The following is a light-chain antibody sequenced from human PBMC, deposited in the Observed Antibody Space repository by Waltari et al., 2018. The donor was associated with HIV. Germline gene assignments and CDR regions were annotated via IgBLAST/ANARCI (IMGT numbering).Light chain of an antibody. Sequence: QSALTQPASVSGSPGQSITISCTGTSSDVGGHNYVSWYQQHAGRAPKLMIYDVSKRPSGVSDRFSGSKSGNTASLTISGLQAEDEADYHCSSYTNNSTYVFGTGTKVTVL. J-gene: IGLJ1*01. CDR1: SSDVGGHNY. CDR3: SSYTNNSTYV. V-gene: IGLV2-14*01. CDR2: DVS.